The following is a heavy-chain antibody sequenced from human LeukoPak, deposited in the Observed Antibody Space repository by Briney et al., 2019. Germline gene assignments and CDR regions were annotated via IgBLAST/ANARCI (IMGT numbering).Heavy chain of an antibody. J-gene: IGHJ4*02. CDR2: ITTSNGVT. CDR3: ARAVYGGNQIDY. V-gene: IGHV1-46*01. Sequence: ASVKVSCKASEYNLITYYMQWVRQAPGQGLEWMGVITTSNGVTTYAQKFQGRVTVTRDTSTSTVDMELSSLRSDDTAVYFCARAVYGGNQIDYWGQGTLVTVSS. D-gene: IGHD4-23*01. CDR1: EYNLITYY.